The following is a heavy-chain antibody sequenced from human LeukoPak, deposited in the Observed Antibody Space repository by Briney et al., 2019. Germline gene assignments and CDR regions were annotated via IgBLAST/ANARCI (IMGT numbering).Heavy chain of an antibody. CDR3: VRYSGDADY. D-gene: IGHD5-12*01. CDR2: IRSKVYGGTT. J-gene: IGHJ4*02. V-gene: IGHV3-49*03. CDR1: GFTFGDHA. Sequence: SLRLSCTASGFTFGDHAMSWFRQAPGKGLEGVGFIRSKVYGGTTEYAASVKGRFTISRDDSKSIAYLQMNSLKSEDTAVYYCVRYSGDADYWGQGTLVTVSS.